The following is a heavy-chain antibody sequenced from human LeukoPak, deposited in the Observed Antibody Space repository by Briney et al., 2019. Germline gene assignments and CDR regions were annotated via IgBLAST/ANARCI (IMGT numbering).Heavy chain of an antibody. Sequence: GGSLRLSCAASGFPLSSYAMSWVRQAPGKGLEWVSAISGSGGSTYYADSVKGRFTISRDNSKNTLYLQMNSLRAEDTAVYYCATYGDYAPNWYFDLWGRGTLVTVSS. V-gene: IGHV3-23*01. D-gene: IGHD4-17*01. J-gene: IGHJ2*01. CDR3: ATYGDYAPNWYFDL. CDR2: ISGSGGST. CDR1: GFPLSSYA.